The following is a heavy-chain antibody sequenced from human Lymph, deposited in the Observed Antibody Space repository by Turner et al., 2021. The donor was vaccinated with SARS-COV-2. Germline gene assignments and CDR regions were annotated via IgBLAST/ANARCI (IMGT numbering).Heavy chain of an antibody. CDR1: GFTFSSYA. CDR3: AKGVRGAMIVVVIPYFDY. Sequence: EVQLLESGGGLVQPGGSLRLHCAASGFTFSSYAMSWVRQAPGKGLEWVSAISGSGGDTYYADSVKGRFTISRDNSKNTLYLQMNSLRAEDTAVYYCAKGVRGAMIVVVIPYFDYWGQGTLVTVSS. V-gene: IGHV3-23*01. CDR2: ISGSGGDT. J-gene: IGHJ4*02. D-gene: IGHD3-22*01.